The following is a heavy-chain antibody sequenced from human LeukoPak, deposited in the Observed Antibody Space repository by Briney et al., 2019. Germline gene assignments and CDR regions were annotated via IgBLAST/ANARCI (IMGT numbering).Heavy chain of an antibody. Sequence: LRLSXXXXXXXFNSXAMSRVRQAXGKGLEWVSTIGTSAHSTYYSDSVKGRFAISRDNSKNTLYLQMNSLRADDTAVYYCAKPGGGNYFTHNYFHPWGQGTLVAVSS. J-gene: IGHJ5*02. D-gene: IGHD1-26*01. V-gene: IGHV3-23*01. CDR1: XXXFNSXA. CDR2: IGTSAHST. CDR3: AKPGGGNYFTHNYFHP.